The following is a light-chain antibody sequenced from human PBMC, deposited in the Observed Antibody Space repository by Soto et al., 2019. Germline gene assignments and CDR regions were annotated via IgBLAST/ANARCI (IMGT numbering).Light chain of an antibody. Sequence: IVMTQSPATLSVSPGERATLSCRASQGVSSNLAWYQQKPGQAPRLLIYGASTRATGIPARFSGSGSGTEFTLTISSLQSEDFAVYYCQQYGSSPPVTFGGGTKVDIK. J-gene: IGKJ4*01. V-gene: IGKV3-15*01. CDR2: GAS. CDR3: QQYGSSPPVT. CDR1: QGVSSN.